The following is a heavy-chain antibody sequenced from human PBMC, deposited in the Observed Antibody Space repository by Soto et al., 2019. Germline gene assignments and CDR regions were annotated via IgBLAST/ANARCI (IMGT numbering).Heavy chain of an antibody. CDR2: IYYSGST. CDR3: AKINFWSGFSWFDP. V-gene: IGHV4-59*01. D-gene: IGHD3-3*01. J-gene: IGHJ5*02. Sequence: PSETLSLTCTVSGGSSSSYYWSWIRQPPGKGLEWIGYIYYSGSTNYNPSLKSRVTISVDTSKSQFSLKLSSVTAADTAVYYCAKINFWSGFSWFDPWGQGTLVTVSS. CDR1: GGSSSSYY.